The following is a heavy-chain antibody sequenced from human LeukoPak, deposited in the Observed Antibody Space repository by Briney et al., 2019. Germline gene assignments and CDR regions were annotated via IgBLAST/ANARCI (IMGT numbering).Heavy chain of an antibody. D-gene: IGHD6-19*01. CDR3: ARDQQWLDPARHGFDY. CDR1: GYTLTSNG. CDR2: ISAYNGNT. J-gene: IGHJ4*02. Sequence: AASVKVSCKASGYTLTSNGISWVRQVPGQGLEWVGWISAYNGNTNYAQKFQGRVTMTTDTSTSAAYMELRSLRSDDTAVYYCARDQQWLDPARHGFDYWVVGTLVTVSS. V-gene: IGHV1-18*01.